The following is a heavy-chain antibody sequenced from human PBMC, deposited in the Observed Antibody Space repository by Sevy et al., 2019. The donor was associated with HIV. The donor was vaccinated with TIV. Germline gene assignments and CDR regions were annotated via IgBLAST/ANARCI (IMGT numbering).Heavy chain of an antibody. D-gene: IGHD3-22*01. CDR2: IYSGGST. CDR3: ARDMQTYYYDSSGYYHGGSGAFDI. J-gene: IGHJ3*02. V-gene: IGHV3-53*04. Sequence: GGSLRLSCAASGFTVSSNYMSWVRQAPGKGLEWVSVIYSGGSTYYADSVKGRFTISRHNSKNTLYLQMNSLRAEDTAVYYCARDMQTYYYDSSGYYHGGSGAFDIWGQGTMVTVSS. CDR1: GFTVSSNY.